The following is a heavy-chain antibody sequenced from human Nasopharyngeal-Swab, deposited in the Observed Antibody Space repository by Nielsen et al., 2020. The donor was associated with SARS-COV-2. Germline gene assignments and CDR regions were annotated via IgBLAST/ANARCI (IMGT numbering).Heavy chain of an antibody. CDR3: ASQLGHPDS. J-gene: IGHJ4*02. D-gene: IGHD2-2*01. CDR2: ISEDGSIT. Sequence: GESLKISCAASGFTFSSHWMHWVRHAPGKGLVWVSRISEDGSITTCADSVKGRFTISRDNAKNTLFLQMHSLRADDTAIYYCASQLGHPDSWGQGTLVTVSS. V-gene: IGHV3-74*01. CDR1: GFTFSSHW.